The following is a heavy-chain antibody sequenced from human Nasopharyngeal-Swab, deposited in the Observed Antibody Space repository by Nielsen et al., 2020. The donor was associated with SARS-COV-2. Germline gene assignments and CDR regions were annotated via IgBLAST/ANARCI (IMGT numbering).Heavy chain of an antibody. CDR3: ARLDARTIIWGGMDV. D-gene: IGHD3-16*01. J-gene: IGHJ6*02. CDR2: INHSGST. V-gene: IGHV4-34*01. Sequence: WIRQPPGKGLEWIGEINHSGSTNYNPSLKSRVTMSVDTSKNQFSLKLSSVTAADTAVYYCARLDARTIIWGGMDVWGQGTMVTVSS.